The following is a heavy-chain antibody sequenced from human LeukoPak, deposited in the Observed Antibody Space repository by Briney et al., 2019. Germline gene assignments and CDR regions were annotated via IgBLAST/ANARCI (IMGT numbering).Heavy chain of an antibody. V-gene: IGHV4-39*01. CDR2: IYYSGST. CDR3: ARVAGDYGDFFDY. J-gene: IGHJ4*02. D-gene: IGHD4-17*01. Sequence: SETLSLTCTVSGGSISSSSYYWGWIRQPPGKGLEWIGSIYYSGSTYYNPSLKSRVTISVDTSKNQFSLKLSSVTAADTAVYYCARVAGDYGDFFDYWGQGTLVTVSS. CDR1: GGSISSSSYY.